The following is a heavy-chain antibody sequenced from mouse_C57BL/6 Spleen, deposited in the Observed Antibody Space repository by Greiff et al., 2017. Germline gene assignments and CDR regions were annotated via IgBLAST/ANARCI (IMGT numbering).Heavy chain of an antibody. Sequence: VQLKQSGAELVRPGASVKLSCTASGFNIKDDYMHWVKQRPEKGLEWIGWIDPENGDTEYASQFQGKATITADTSSNTAYLQLSSLTSEDTAVYYCTRTTVVATRYFDVGGTGTTVTVSS. CDR3: TRTTVVATRYFDV. CDR2: IDPENGDT. D-gene: IGHD1-1*01. V-gene: IGHV14-4*01. CDR1: GFNIKDDY. J-gene: IGHJ1*03.